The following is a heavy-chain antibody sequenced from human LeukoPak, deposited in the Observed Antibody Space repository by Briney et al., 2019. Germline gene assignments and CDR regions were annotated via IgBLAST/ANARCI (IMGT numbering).Heavy chain of an antibody. J-gene: IGHJ4*02. V-gene: IGHV1-69*04. Sequence: SVKVSCKASGGTFSSYAISWLRQAPGQGLEWMGRIIPILGIANYAQKFQGRVTITADKSTSTAYMELSSLRSEDTAVYYCASSGITGTTPPDYWGQGTLVTVSS. CDR2: IIPILGIA. CDR1: GGTFSSYA. D-gene: IGHD1-7*01. CDR3: ASSGITGTTPPDY.